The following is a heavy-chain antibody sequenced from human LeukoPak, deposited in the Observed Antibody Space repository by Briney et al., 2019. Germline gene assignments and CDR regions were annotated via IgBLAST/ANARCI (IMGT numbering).Heavy chain of an antibody. D-gene: IGHD6-13*01. V-gene: IGHV4-34*01. CDR2: INHSGST. Sequence: SETLSLTCAVYGGSFSGYYWSWIRQPPGKGLEWVGEINHSGSTNYNPSLKSRVTISVDTSKNQFSLKLSSVTAADTAVYYCAREVRGSSWRFLDYWGQGTLVTVSS. CDR1: GGSFSGYY. J-gene: IGHJ4*02. CDR3: AREVRGSSWRFLDY.